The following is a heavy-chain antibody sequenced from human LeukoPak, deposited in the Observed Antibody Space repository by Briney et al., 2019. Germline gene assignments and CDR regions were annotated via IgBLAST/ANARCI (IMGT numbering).Heavy chain of an antibody. CDR1: GYTFTSYD. V-gene: IGHV1-8*01. CDR3: ARDSGFFGVVPPPDYYYYMDV. CDR2: MNPNSGNT. D-gene: IGHD3-3*01. J-gene: IGHJ6*03. Sequence: ASVKVSCKASGYTFTSYDINWVRQATGQGLEWMGWMNPNSGNTGYAQKFQGRVTMTRNTSISTAYMELSSLRSEDTAVYYCARDSGFFGVVPPPDYYYYMDVWGKGTTVTVSS.